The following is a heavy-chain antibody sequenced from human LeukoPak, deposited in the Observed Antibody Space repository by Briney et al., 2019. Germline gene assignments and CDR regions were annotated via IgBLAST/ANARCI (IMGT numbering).Heavy chain of an antibody. CDR2: INHSGST. CDR1: GGSFSGYY. Sequence: PSETLSLTCAVYGGSFSGYYWSWIRQPPGKGLEWIGEINHSGSTNYNPSLKSRATISVDTSKNQFSLKLSSVTAADTAVYYCAMGRWLYDDAFDIWGQGTMVTVSS. V-gene: IGHV4-34*01. J-gene: IGHJ3*02. CDR3: AMGRWLYDDAFDI. D-gene: IGHD6-19*01.